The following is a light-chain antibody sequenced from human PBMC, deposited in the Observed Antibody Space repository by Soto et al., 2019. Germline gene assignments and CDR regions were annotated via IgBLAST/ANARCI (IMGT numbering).Light chain of an antibody. CDR3: QQYNSYSQT. J-gene: IGKJ1*01. V-gene: IGKV1-5*01. Sequence: DIQMTQSPSTLSASVGDRVTITCRASQSTSSWLAWYQQKPGKAPKLLIHEASRLESGVPSRFSGSGSGTEFTLTISSLQPDDFATYYCQQYNSYSQTFGQGTKVEIK. CDR2: EAS. CDR1: QSTSSW.